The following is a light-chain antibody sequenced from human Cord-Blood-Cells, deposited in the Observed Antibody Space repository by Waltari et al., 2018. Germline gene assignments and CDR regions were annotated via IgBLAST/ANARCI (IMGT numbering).Light chain of an antibody. J-gene: IGKJ1*01. Sequence: DIQLTQSHYTLSASVGDRITLTCRASQSISSWLAWFQQKPGKAPNLLIYDASSLESGVPSRFSGSGSGTEFTLTISSLQPDDFATYYCQQYNSYPTTFGQGTKVEIK. CDR2: DAS. CDR1: QSISSW. V-gene: IGKV1-5*01. CDR3: QQYNSYPTT.